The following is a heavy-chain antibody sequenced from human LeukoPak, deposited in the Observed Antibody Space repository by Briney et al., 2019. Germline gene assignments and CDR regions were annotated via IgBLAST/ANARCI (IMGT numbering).Heavy chain of an antibody. Sequence: PWETLSLTCTVSGGSMSDYYWSWIRQPPGKGLEWIGYIYSTGTTNYNPSLKGRVIISIVTSKNQFSLKLSSVTAADTALYYCARDYTMTHASDIWGQGTLVTVSS. CDR2: IYSTGTT. V-gene: IGHV4-59*01. J-gene: IGHJ3*02. D-gene: IGHD3-22*01. CDR1: GGSMSDYY. CDR3: ARDYTMTHASDI.